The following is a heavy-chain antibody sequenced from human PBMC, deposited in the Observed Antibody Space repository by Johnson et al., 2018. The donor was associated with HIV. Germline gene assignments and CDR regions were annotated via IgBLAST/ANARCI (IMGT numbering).Heavy chain of an antibody. CDR2: MSYDDSNK. Sequence: QVQLVESGGGVVQPGRSLRLSCAASGFTFSSYAMHWVRQAPGKGLEWVAVMSYDDSNKYYVDSVKGRFTISRDNSKTTLYLQMNSLRAEDTAVYYCARGGWELPGREAFDFWGQGTMVTVSS. D-gene: IGHD1-26*01. V-gene: IGHV3-30*04. CDR3: ARGGWELPGREAFDF. J-gene: IGHJ3*01. CDR1: GFTFSSYA.